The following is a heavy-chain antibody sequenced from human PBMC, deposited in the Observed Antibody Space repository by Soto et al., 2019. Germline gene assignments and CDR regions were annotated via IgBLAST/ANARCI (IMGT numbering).Heavy chain of an antibody. Sequence: ASVKVSWKASGYSFTAYFMHWVRQAPGQGLEWMGIVHPSGGNTNYAQKFQGRVTMTWDTSTTTVYMELSSLRSDDTAVYYCARAPYSSSSFFFDYWGQGTPVTVSS. CDR3: ARAPYSSSSFFFDY. D-gene: IGHD6-6*01. J-gene: IGHJ4*02. CDR2: VHPSGGNT. V-gene: IGHV1-46*01. CDR1: GYSFTAYF.